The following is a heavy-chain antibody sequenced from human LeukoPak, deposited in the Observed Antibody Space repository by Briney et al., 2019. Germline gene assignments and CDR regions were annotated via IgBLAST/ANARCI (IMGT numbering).Heavy chain of an antibody. Sequence: SVKVSCKASGGTFSSYAISWVRQAPGQGLEWMGGIIPIFGTANYAQKFQGRVTITADKSTSTAYMELSSLRSEDTAVYYCARSGFTMVRGVTPSWFDPWGQGTLVTVSS. D-gene: IGHD3-10*01. CDR2: IIPIFGTA. CDR3: ARSGFTMVRGVTPSWFDP. J-gene: IGHJ5*02. V-gene: IGHV1-69*06. CDR1: GGTFSSYA.